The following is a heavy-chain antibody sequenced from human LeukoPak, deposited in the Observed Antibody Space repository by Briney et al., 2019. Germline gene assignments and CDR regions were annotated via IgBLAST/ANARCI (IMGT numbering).Heavy chain of an antibody. J-gene: IGHJ4*02. CDR3: ARDLYYDFWSGSVSLDY. V-gene: IGHV3-11*04. Sequence: PGGSLRLSCAASGFTFSDYYMSWIRQAPGKGLEWVSCISSSGSPIYYADSVKGRFTISRDNAKNSLYLQMNSLRAEDTAVYYCARDLYYDFWSGSVSLDYWGQGTLVTVSS. CDR2: ISSSGSPI. D-gene: IGHD3-3*01. CDR1: GFTFSDYY.